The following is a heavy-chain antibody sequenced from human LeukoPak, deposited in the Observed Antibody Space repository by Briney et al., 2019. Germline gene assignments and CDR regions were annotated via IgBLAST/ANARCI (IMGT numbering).Heavy chain of an antibody. Sequence: GGSLRLSCAASGFTFSSYWMSWVRQAPGKGLEWVSVIYSGGSTYYADSVKGRFTISRDNSKNTLYLQMNSLRAEDTAVYYCASSSGWADLCLAFDIWGQGTMVTVSS. V-gene: IGHV3-53*01. CDR3: ASSSGWADLCLAFDI. CDR1: GFTFSSYW. D-gene: IGHD6-19*01. CDR2: IYSGGST. J-gene: IGHJ3*02.